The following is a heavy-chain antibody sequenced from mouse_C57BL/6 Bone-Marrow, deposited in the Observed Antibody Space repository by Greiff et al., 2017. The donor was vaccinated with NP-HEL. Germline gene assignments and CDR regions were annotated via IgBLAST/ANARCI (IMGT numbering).Heavy chain of an antibody. Sequence: EVKLMDSGGGLVKPGGSLKLSCAASGFTFSSYTMSWVRQTPEKRLEWVATISGGGGNTYYTDSVKGRFTISRDNAKNTLYLPMSRLRSEDTALYYCARRGSNYVLFDYWGQGTTLTVSS. D-gene: IGHD2-5*01. J-gene: IGHJ2*01. CDR2: ISGGGGNT. CDR3: ARRGSNYVLFDY. CDR1: GFTFSSYT. V-gene: IGHV5-9*01.